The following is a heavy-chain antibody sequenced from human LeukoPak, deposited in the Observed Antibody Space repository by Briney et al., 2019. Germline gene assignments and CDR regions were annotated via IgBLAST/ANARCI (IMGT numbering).Heavy chain of an antibody. Sequence: PGGFLRLSCAASGFTFSSYEMNWVRQAPRKGLEWVSYISSSGDIIYYADSVKGRLTFSRDNAKNSLYLQMNSLRAEDTAVYYCARVGRDSQHLDYWGPGTLVTVSS. CDR3: ARVGRDSQHLDY. CDR2: ISSSGDII. V-gene: IGHV3-48*03. D-gene: IGHD2-15*01. J-gene: IGHJ4*02. CDR1: GFTFSSYE.